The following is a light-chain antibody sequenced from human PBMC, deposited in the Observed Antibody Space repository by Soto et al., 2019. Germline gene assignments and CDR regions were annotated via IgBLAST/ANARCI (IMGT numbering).Light chain of an antibody. J-gene: IGKJ1*01. CDR2: DAS. CDR1: QSVNTY. Sequence: EIVLTQSPATLSLSPGERATLSRRASQSVNTYLAWYQQKPGQAPRLLIYDASKRATGIPARFSGSGSGTDFTLTISSLEPEDFAVYYCQQRTNWPPTWTFGQGTKVEIK. CDR3: QQRTNWPPTWT. V-gene: IGKV3-11*01.